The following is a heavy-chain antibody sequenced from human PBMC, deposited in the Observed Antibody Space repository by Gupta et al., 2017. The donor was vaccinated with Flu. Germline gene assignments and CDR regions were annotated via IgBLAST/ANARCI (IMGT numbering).Heavy chain of an antibody. Sequence: QVQLVQSGAEVKKPGSSVKVSCKASGDTFRNYAINWVRQAPGQGLEWMGGIIPMFRTPNYAQKFQGRVTITADESTSTAYMDLSSLRSEDTAVYYCARPSSSSWYFDLWGRGTLVIVSS. V-gene: IGHV1-69*01. J-gene: IGHJ2*01. CDR3: ARPSSSSWYFDL. CDR2: IIPMFRTP. D-gene: IGHD6-6*01. CDR1: GDTFRNYA.